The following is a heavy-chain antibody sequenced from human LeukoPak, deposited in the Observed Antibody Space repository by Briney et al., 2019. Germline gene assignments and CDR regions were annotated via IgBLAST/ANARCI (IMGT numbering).Heavy chain of an antibody. CDR2: LSSGGINK. V-gene: IGHV3-30*03. D-gene: IGHD2-15*01. J-gene: IGHJ4*02. Sequence: GRSLRLSCAVSGFTLSNYGVHWVRQAPGKGLEWVALLSSGGINKHYADSVKGRFIISRDNSMNTLYLQMNSLRVEDTAVYYCARDHAGSGRAFDNWGQGTLVTVSS. CDR1: GFTLSNYG. CDR3: ARDHAGSGRAFDN.